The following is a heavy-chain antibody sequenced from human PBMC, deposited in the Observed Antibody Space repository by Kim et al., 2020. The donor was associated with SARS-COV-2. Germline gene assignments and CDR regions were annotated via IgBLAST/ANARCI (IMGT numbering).Heavy chain of an antibody. V-gene: IGHV1-69*13. Sequence: SVKVSCKASGGTFSSYAISWVRQAPGQGLEWMGGIIPIFGTANYAQKFQGRVTITADESTSTAYMELSSLRSEDTAVYYCARWGENSDYYDSSGPDACCYLGPRDNGHRLF. D-gene: IGHD3-22*01. CDR1: GGTFSSYA. J-gene: IGHJ3*02. CDR2: IIPIFGTA. CDR3: ARWGENSDYYDSSGPDACCY.